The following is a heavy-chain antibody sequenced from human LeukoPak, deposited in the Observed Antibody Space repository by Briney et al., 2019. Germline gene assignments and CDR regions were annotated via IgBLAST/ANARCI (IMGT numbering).Heavy chain of an antibody. CDR2: INRDGSST. CDR1: GFTFNSYW. CDR3: ARDTGWSRFDP. V-gene: IGHV3-74*01. D-gene: IGHD6-19*01. J-gene: IGHJ5*02. Sequence: PGGSLRLSCAASGFTFNSYWMHWVRQAPGKGLVWVSRINRDGSSTSYADSVKGRFTISRDNAKNTLYLQMSSLRAEDTAVYYCARDTGWSRFDPWGQGTLVTVSS.